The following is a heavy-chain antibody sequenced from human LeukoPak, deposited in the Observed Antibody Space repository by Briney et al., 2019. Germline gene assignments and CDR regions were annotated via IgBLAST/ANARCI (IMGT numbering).Heavy chain of an antibody. V-gene: IGHV3-23*01. Sequence: GGSLRLSCEASGFTFSSYAMSWVRQAPGKGLEWVAAISGPAGSWDYADSVKGRFTVSRDNSKNTLSLQMNSLRAEDTATYYCAKKVGLVSAPLWYFDVWGQGTLVAVSS. CDR2: ISGPAGSW. CDR1: GFTFSSYA. CDR3: AKKVGLVSAPLWYFDV. J-gene: IGHJ4*02. D-gene: IGHD5/OR15-5a*01.